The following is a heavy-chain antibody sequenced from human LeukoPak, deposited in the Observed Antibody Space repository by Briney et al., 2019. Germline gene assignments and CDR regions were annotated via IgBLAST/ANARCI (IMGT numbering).Heavy chain of an antibody. J-gene: IGHJ6*02. D-gene: IGHD6-13*01. CDR1: GFTFSSYA. CDR3: ARYSSSWYEGYYGMDV. CDR2: ISGSGGSA. Sequence: GGSLRLSCGASGFTFSSYAMSWVRQAPGKGLEWVSAISGSGGSAYCADSVKGRFTISRDNSKNTLYLQMNSLRAEDTAVYYCARYSSSWYEGYYGMDVWGQGTTVTVSS. V-gene: IGHV3-23*01.